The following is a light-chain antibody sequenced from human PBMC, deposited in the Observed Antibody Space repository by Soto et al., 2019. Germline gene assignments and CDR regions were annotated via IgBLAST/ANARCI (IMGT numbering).Light chain of an antibody. Sequence: EIVLTQSPATLSLSPGIRATLSCRASQSVSSSYLAWYQQKPGQAPRLLIYGASSRATGIPDRFSGSGSGTDFTLTISRLEPEDFAVYYCQQYGSSPRVTFGQGTRLEIK. J-gene: IGKJ5*01. V-gene: IGKV3-20*01. CDR1: QSVSSSY. CDR2: GAS. CDR3: QQYGSSPRVT.